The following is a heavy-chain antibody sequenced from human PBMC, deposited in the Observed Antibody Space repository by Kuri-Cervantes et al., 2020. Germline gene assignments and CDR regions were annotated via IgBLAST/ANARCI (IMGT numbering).Heavy chain of an antibody. D-gene: IGHD1-14*01. CDR1: GYTFTSYG. J-gene: IGHJ4*02. CDR3: ATEGTSHSIGAADGVFDY. V-gene: IGHV1-18*01. Sequence: ASVKVSCKASGYTFTSYGISWVRQAHGQGLEWMGWISAYNGKTNNAQRFHGRVTMTRDPSTSTLYMELNSLRSDDTAMYYCATEGTSHSIGAADGVFDYWGQGTLVTVSS. CDR2: ISAYNGKT.